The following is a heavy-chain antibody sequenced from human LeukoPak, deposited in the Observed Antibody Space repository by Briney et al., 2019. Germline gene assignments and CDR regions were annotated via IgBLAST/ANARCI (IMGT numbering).Heavy chain of an antibody. CDR3: ARELAVTGTGAADY. CDR2: INPNSGGT. CDR1: GYTFTAYY. Sequence: ASVKVSCKASGYTFTAYYLHWVRQAPGQGLEWMGWINPNSGGTNYAPKFQGRVTMTRDTSISTAYMEVTGHTYDDTAVYYCARELAVTGTGAADYWGQGTLVTVSS. J-gene: IGHJ4*02. V-gene: IGHV1-2*02. D-gene: IGHD6-19*01.